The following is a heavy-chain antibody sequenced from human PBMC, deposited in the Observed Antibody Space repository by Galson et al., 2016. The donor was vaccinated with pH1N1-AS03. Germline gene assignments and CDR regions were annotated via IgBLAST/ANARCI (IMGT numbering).Heavy chain of an antibody. V-gene: IGHV3-23*01. CDR2: ISGTGGSP. CDR3: ATNALKVRVDY. D-gene: IGHD1-1*01. J-gene: IGHJ4*02. Sequence: SLRLSCAASGFTFSNLWMHWVRQAPGKGLEWLAEISGTGGSPFYADSVKGRVTISRDNSKNTVYLQMTSLRAEDTAVYYCATNALKVRVDYWGQGTLVTVSS. CDR1: GFTFSNLW.